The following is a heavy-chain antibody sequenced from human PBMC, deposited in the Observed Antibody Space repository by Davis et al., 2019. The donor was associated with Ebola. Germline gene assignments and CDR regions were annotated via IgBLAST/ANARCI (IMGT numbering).Heavy chain of an antibody. V-gene: IGHV3-30*04. D-gene: IGHD2-8*02. CDR3: AKDPGGHTGESDY. J-gene: IGHJ4*02. CDR1: GFTFSSYA. CDR2: ISYDGSNK. Sequence: SLKISCAASGFTFSSYAMHWVRQAPGKGLEWVAVISYDGSNKYYADSVKGRFTISRDNSKNTLYLQMNSLRPEDTSIYYCAKDPGGHTGESDYWGQGTLVIVSS.